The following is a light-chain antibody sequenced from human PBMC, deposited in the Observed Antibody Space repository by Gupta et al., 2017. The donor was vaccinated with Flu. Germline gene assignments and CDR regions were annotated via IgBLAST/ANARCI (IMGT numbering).Light chain of an antibody. J-gene: IGKJ3*01. CDR2: WAS. V-gene: IGKV4-1*01. Sequence: LGESATINCKSSQSSLYTSNNQNYLAWYQQKAGQPPKLLISWASTRESGVPDRFSGSGYGTDFTLTISNGQAEDVAVYYCQQDDGSPLLTFGHGTKLHIK. CDR1: QSSLYTSNNQNY. CDR3: QQDDGSPLLT.